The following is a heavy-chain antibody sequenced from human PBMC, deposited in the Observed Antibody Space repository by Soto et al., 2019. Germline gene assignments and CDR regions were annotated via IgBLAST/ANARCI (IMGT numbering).Heavy chain of an antibody. CDR3: ARPGIAAAGTIHDAFDI. J-gene: IGHJ3*02. D-gene: IGHD6-13*01. CDR2: IYPGDSDT. V-gene: IGHV5-51*01. Sequence: GESLKISGKGSGYSFTSYWIGWVRQMPGKGLEWMGIIYPGDSDTRYSPSFQGQVTISADKSISTAYLQWSSLKASDTAMYYCARPGIAAAGTIHDAFDIWGQGTMVTVSS. CDR1: GYSFTSYW.